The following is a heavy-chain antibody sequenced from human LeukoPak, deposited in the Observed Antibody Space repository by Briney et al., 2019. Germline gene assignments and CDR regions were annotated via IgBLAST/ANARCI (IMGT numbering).Heavy chain of an antibody. J-gene: IGHJ4*02. CDR2: ISSSGSTI. CDR1: GFTFSSYE. V-gene: IGHV3-48*03. CDR3: ARQDISLDD. D-gene: IGHD3-3*02. Sequence: GGSLRLSCAASGFTFSSYEMNWVRQAPGKGLEWVSYISSSGSTIYYADSVKGRFTISRDNAKNSLYLQMNSLRAEDTALYFCARQDISLDDWGQGTLVTVSS.